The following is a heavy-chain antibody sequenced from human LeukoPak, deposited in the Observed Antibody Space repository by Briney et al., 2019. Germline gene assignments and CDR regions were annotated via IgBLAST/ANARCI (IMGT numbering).Heavy chain of an antibody. Sequence: GRSLRLSCAASGFTFTSYAMHWVRQAPGKGLEWVALISYDGSDKYYADSVKGRFTISRDNSKNTLYLQMYSLRAEDTAICYCAKDRGGPTDSWGQGTLVTVSS. CDR2: ISYDGSDK. CDR3: AKDRGGPTDS. CDR1: GFTFTSYA. D-gene: IGHD2-15*01. J-gene: IGHJ4*02. V-gene: IGHV3-30*18.